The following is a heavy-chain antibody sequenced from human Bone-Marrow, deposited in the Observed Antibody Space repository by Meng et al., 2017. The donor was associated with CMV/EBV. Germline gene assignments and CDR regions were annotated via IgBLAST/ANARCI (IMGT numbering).Heavy chain of an antibody. CDR1: GDTFNNYA. J-gene: IGHJ6*02. CDR2: IIPILSVT. Sequence: SVKVSCKASGDTFNNYAISWVRQAPGQGLEWMGGIIPILSVTNYAQKFQGRVTITADKSTSSVYMELSSLRSDDTAVYYCARDITARRPSGVYYYYGLDVWGQGTTVTVSS. V-gene: IGHV1-69*10. CDR3: ARDITARRPSGVYYYYGLDV. D-gene: IGHD6-6*01.